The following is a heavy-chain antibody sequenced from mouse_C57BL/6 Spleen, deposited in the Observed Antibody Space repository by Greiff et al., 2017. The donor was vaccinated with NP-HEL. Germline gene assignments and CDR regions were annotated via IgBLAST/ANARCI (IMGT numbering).Heavy chain of an antibody. V-gene: IGHV1-39*01. CDR1: GYSFTDYN. J-gene: IGHJ4*01. Sequence: QLQQSGPELVKPGASVKISCKASGYSFTDYNMNWVKQSNGKSLEWIGVINPNYGTTSYNQKFKGKATLTVDQSSSTAYMQRNSLTSEDAAVYYCARARGGYSLYAMDYWGQGTSVTVSS. CDR3: ARARGGYSLYAMDY. D-gene: IGHD2-3*01. CDR2: INPNYGTT.